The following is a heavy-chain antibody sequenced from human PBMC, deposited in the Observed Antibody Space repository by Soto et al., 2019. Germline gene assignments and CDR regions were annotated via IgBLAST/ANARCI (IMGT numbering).Heavy chain of an antibody. Sequence: ASVKVSCKASGGTFSSYAISWVRQAPGQGLEWMGGIIPIFGAANYAQKFQGRVTITADESTSTAYMELSSLRSEDTAVYYCARDDDYYDSSGYYYKLDYWGQVPLVTFSS. V-gene: IGHV1-69*13. CDR1: GGTFSSYA. CDR2: IIPIFGAA. J-gene: IGHJ4*02. CDR3: ARDDDYYDSSGYYYKLDY. D-gene: IGHD3-22*01.